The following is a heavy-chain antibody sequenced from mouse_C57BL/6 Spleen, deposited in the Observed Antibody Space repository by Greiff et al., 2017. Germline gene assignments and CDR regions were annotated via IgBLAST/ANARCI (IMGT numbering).Heavy chain of an antibody. J-gene: IGHJ2*01. D-gene: IGHD2-14*01. V-gene: IGHV1-52*01. Sequence: QVQLKQPGAELVRPGSSVKLSCKASGYTFTSYWMHWVKQRPIQGLEWIGNIDPSDSETHYNQKFKDKATLTVDKSSSTAYMQLSSLTSEDSAVYYCARGGYRYYFDYWGQGTTLTVSS. CDR3: ARGGYRYYFDY. CDR2: IDPSDSET. CDR1: GYTFTSYW.